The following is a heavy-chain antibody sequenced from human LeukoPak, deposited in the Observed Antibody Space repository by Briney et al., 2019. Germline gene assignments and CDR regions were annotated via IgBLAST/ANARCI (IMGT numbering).Heavy chain of an antibody. CDR1: GGSISSYY. V-gene: IGHV4-59*12. D-gene: IGHD3-10*01. J-gene: IGHJ6*03. CDR3: ARAPMVRGVPYYYYYMDV. Sequence: SETLSLTCTVSGGSISSYYWSWIRQPPGKGLEWIGYIFHSGSTYYNPSLKSRVTISVDRSKNQFSLKLSSVTAADTAVYYCARAPMVRGVPYYYYYMDVWGKGTTVTVSS. CDR2: IFHSGST.